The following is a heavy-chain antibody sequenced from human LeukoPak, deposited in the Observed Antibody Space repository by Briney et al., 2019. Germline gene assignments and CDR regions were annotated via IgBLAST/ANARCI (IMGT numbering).Heavy chain of an antibody. CDR3: ARGIAAAAPDDAFDI. Sequence: GGSLRLSCAASGFTFSSYAMHWVRQAPGKGLEYVSAISSNGGSTYYANSVKGRFTISRDNSKNTLYLQMNSLRAEDTAVYYCARGIAAAAPDDAFDIWGQGTMVTVSS. J-gene: IGHJ3*02. CDR1: GFTFSSYA. CDR2: ISSNGGST. V-gene: IGHV3-64*01. D-gene: IGHD6-13*01.